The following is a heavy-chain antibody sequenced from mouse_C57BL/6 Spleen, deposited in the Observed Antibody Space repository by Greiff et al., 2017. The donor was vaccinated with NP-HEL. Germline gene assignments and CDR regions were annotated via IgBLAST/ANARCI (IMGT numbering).Heavy chain of an antibody. Sequence: EVQLQQSGAELVRPGASVKLSCTASGFNIKDDYMHWVKQRPEQGLEWIGWIDPENGDTEYASKFQGKATITADTSSNTAYLQLSSLTSEETAVYYCTTDYYGSGLWFAYWGQGTLVTVSA. J-gene: IGHJ3*01. CDR2: IDPENGDT. CDR1: GFNIKDDY. V-gene: IGHV14-4*01. CDR3: TTDYYGSGLWFAY. D-gene: IGHD1-1*01.